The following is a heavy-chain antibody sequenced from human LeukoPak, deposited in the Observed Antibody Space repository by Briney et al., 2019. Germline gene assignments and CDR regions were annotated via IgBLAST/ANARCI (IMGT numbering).Heavy chain of an antibody. J-gene: IGHJ5*02. CDR1: GGSISYYY. Sequence: SETLSLTCTVSGGSISYYYWMWIRQPPGKGLEWIGYIYYSGGTHYNPSLKSRVTMLVDTSKNQVSLKLSSVTAADTAVYYCARESLSDYYGSVSFSSWSQGTLVTVSS. CDR3: ARESLSDYYGSVSFSS. D-gene: IGHD3-10*01. V-gene: IGHV4-59*01. CDR2: IYYSGGT.